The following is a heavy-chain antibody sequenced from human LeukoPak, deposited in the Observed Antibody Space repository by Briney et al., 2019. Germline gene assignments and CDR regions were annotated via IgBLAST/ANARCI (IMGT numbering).Heavy chain of an antibody. CDR1: GFMFHDYA. CDR2: ISGDGGST. Sequence: GGSLRLSCAAPGFMFHDYAIHWVRQAPGKGLEWVSLISGDGGSTFYADSVNGRFTISRDNSKNSLYLQMNSLRGDDTALYYCARESESSGWYDYWGQGTLVTVSS. V-gene: IGHV3-43*02. CDR3: ARESESSGWYDY. D-gene: IGHD6-19*01. J-gene: IGHJ4*02.